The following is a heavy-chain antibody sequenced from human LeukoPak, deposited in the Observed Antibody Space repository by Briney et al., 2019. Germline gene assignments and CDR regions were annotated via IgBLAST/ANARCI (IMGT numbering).Heavy chain of an antibody. J-gene: IGHJ4*02. Sequence: GGSLRLSCAASGFTFSSYWMSWVRQAPGKGLEWVANIKQDGSEKYYVDSVKGRFTISRDNAKNSLYLQMNSLRAEDTAVYYCASGGGSGYDSIRNWGQGTLVTVSS. CDR1: GFTFSSYW. CDR2: IKQDGSEK. V-gene: IGHV3-7*01. D-gene: IGHD5-12*01. CDR3: ASGGGSGYDSIRN.